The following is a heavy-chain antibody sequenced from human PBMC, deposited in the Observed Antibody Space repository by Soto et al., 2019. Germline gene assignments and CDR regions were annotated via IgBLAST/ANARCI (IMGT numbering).Heavy chain of an antibody. Sequence: QVQLQESGPGLVKPSQTLSLTCTVSGGSINSGGYYWSWIRQHPGKGLEWIGYIYNSGSTYYNPSLKSRFTISVDTSKIQFSLKLSSVTAADTAVYCCARGITMVRGVIHTPYFDYWGQGTLVTVSS. J-gene: IGHJ4*02. D-gene: IGHD3-10*01. V-gene: IGHV4-31*03. CDR3: ARGITMVRGVIHTPYFDY. CDR2: IYNSGST. CDR1: GGSINSGGYY.